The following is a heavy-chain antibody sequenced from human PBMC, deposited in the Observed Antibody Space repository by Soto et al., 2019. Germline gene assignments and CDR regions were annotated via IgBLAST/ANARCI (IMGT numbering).Heavy chain of an antibody. Sequence: SETLSLTCTVSGGSISSGDYYWSWIRQPPGKGLEWIGYIYYSGSTYYNPSLKSRVTISVDTSKNQFSLKLSSVTAADTAVYYCARVPLYSGYDFLAFDIWGQGTMVTVSS. J-gene: IGHJ3*02. D-gene: IGHD5-12*01. CDR3: ARVPLYSGYDFLAFDI. CDR2: IYYSGST. CDR1: GGSISSGDYY. V-gene: IGHV4-30-4*01.